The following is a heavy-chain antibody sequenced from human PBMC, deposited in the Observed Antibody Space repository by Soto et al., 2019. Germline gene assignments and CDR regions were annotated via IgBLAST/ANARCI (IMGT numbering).Heavy chain of an antibody. CDR2: IIPVFGTP. V-gene: IGHV1-69*06. D-gene: IGHD3-22*01. Sequence: SVKVSCKASGGTFSSDVISWVRQAPGQGLEWMGSIIPVFGTPNYAQKFQGTVTITAVKSTSTAFLELTSLRSEDTAVYFCARGRYYFNSSGYHYYFNYWGQGTLVTVSS. J-gene: IGHJ4*02. CDR3: ARGRYYFNSSGYHYYFNY. CDR1: GGTFSSDV.